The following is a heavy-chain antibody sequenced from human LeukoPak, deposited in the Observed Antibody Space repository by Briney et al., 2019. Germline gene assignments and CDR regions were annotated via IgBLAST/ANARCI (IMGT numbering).Heavy chain of an antibody. CDR1: GYSFTSYW. CDR3: ARHSTGLFGL. Sequence: GESLKISCKGSGYSFTSYWIGWVRQMPGKGLEWVGVIYPGDSETQYSPSFQGHVTISADKSISTAYLQWSSLQASDTAMYFCARHSTGLFGLWGQGTMVTVSS. J-gene: IGHJ3*01. V-gene: IGHV5-51*01. CDR2: IYPGDSET.